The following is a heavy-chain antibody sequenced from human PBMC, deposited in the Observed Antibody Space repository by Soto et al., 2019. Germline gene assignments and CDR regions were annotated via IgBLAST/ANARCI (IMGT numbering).Heavy chain of an antibody. Sequence: ASVKVSCKASGYTFTSYGISWVRQAPGQGLEWMGWISAYNGSTTYAQKFQGRVTMTRDTSTSTVYMDLSSLRSEDTAVYYCARSPYSSGYYYAIDYWGQGTQVTLL. V-gene: IGHV1-18*01. CDR3: ARSPYSSGYYYAIDY. CDR2: ISAYNGST. CDR1: GYTFTSYG. D-gene: IGHD3-22*01. J-gene: IGHJ4*02.